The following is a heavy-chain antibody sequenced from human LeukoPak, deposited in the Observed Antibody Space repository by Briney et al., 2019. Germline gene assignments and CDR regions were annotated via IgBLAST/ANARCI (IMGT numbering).Heavy chain of an antibody. CDR1: GGSISSSSYY. CDR2: IYYSGST. V-gene: IGHV4-39*01. D-gene: IGHD6-6*01. J-gene: IGHJ4*02. CDR3: ARTEYSSSPFDY. Sequence: KASETLSLTCTVSGGSISSSSYYWGWIRQPPGKGLEWIGSIYYSGSTYDNPSLKSRVTISVDTSNTQFSLKLSSVTAADTAVYYCARTEYSSSPFDYWGQGTLVTVSS.